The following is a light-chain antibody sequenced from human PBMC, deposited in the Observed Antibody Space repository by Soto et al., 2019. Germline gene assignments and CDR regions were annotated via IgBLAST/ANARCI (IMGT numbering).Light chain of an antibody. J-gene: IGKJ4*01. CDR2: LGS. CDR3: MQALQTPQLT. Sequence: IVMTQSPLSLPVTPGEPASISCRSSQSLLHSNGYNYLDWYLQKPGQSPQLLIYLGSSRASGVPDRFSGSGSGTDFTLKISRVEAEDDGVYYCMQALQTPQLTFGGGTKVEIK. V-gene: IGKV2-28*01. CDR1: QSLLHSNGYNY.